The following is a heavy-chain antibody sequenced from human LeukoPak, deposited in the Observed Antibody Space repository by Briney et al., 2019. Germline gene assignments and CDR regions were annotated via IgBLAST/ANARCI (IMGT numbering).Heavy chain of an antibody. V-gene: IGHV3-48*03. CDR2: ITCSGSTM. CDR1: GFTFSSHE. D-gene: IGHD6-13*01. Sequence: GGSLRLSCAASGFTFSSHEMLWVRQAPGKGREWVSYITCSGSTMYYACAVKGRFTISRVNAKPSLYLQTSSLRPEDTAVYYCATFRPRQPLVVDHWGQGPLVTVSS. J-gene: IGHJ4*02. CDR3: ATFRPRQPLVVDH.